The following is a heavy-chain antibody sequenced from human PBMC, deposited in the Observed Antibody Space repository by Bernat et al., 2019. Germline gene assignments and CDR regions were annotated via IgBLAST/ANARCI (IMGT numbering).Heavy chain of an antibody. Sequence: QVQLVQSGAEVKKPGSSVKVSCKASGGTFSSYAISWVRQAPGQGLEWMGRIIPILGIANYAQKFQGRVTITADKSTSTAYMELSSLRSEDTVVYYCARGVVGATLGDDAFDIWGQGTMVTVSS. V-gene: IGHV1-69*04. CDR3: ARGVVGATLGDDAFDI. J-gene: IGHJ3*02. D-gene: IGHD1-26*01. CDR2: IIPILGIA. CDR1: GGTFSSYA.